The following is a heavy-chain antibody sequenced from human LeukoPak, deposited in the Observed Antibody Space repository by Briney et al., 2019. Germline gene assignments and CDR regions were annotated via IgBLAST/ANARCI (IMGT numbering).Heavy chain of an antibody. D-gene: IGHD2-2*01. CDR3: ARYCSSTSCYWFDH. J-gene: IGHJ5*02. V-gene: IGHV4-34*01. CDR2: INLSGST. Sequence: SETLSLTCAVYGGSFSGYYWSWIRQPPGKGLEWIGEINLSGSTKYNPSLKSRVTISGDTSKNQFSLRLSSVTAADTAVYYCARYCSSTSCYWFDHWGQGTLVTVSS. CDR1: GGSFSGYY.